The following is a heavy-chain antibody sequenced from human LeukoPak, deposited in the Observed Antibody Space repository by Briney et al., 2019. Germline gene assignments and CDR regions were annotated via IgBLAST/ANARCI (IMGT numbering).Heavy chain of an antibody. CDR2: INQDGSEK. V-gene: IGHV3-7*04. J-gene: IGHJ4*02. CDR3: ARGYGSGNYYFDY. CDR1: GFTFSSYW. Sequence: GGSLRLSCAASGFTFSSYWMSWVRQAPGKGLEWVANINQDGSEKYYVDSMKDRFTISRDNAKNSLYLQMNSLRAEDTAVYYCARGYGSGNYYFDYWGQGTLVSVSS. D-gene: IGHD3-10*01.